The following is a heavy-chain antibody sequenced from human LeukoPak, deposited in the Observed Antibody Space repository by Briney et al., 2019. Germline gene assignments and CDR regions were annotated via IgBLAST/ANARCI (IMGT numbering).Heavy chain of an antibody. CDR3: ARDKAAHAYYHYYGMDV. CDR2: IYTSGST. Sequence: SETLSLTCTVSGGSISSGSYYWSWIRQPAGKGLEWIGRIYTSGSTNYNPSLKSRVTISVDTSKNQFSLKLSSVTAADTAVYYCARDKAAHAYYHYYGMDVWGQGTTVTVSS. J-gene: IGHJ6*02. CDR1: GGSISSGSYY. V-gene: IGHV4-61*02. D-gene: IGHD6-6*01.